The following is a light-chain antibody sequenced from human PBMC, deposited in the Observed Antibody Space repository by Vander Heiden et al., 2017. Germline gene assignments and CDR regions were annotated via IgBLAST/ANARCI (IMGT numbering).Light chain of an antibody. J-gene: IGLJ1*01. Sequence: QSALTQPASVSGSPGQSITISCTGTSSDVGRYDLVSWYQKHPGNAPKLIIYEVIKRPSGVSNRFSGSKSANTASLTISGLQAEDEADYYCCSFAVGSTYVFGTGTKVTVL. V-gene: IGLV2-23*02. CDR1: SSDVGRYDL. CDR2: EVI. CDR3: CSFAVGSTYV.